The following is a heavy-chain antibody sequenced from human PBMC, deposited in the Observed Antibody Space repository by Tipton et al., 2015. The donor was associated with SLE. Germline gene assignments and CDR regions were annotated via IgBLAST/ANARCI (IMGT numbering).Heavy chain of an antibody. CDR3: ARARLLWFGELFYDAFDI. Sequence: TLSLTCAVYGGSFSGYYWGWIRQPPGKGLEWIGSIYHSGSTYYNPSLKSRVTISVDTSKNQFSLKLSSVTAADTAVYYCARARLLWFGELFYDAFDIWGQGTMVTVSS. J-gene: IGHJ3*02. D-gene: IGHD3-10*01. CDR2: IYHSGST. V-gene: IGHV4-34*01. CDR1: GGSFSGYY.